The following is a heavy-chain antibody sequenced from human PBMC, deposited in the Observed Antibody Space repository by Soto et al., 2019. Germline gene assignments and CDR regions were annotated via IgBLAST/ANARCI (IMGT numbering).Heavy chain of an antibody. CDR1: GYTFTSYA. CDR2: INAGNGNT. D-gene: IGHD1-20*01. CDR3: ARGITLPTPLDY. J-gene: IGHJ4*02. Sequence: ASVKVSCKASGYTFTSYAMHWVRQAPGQRLEWMGWINAGNGNTKYSQKIQGRVTITRDTSASTANMKLSSLRSEDTAVYYCARGITLPTPLDYWGQGTLVTVSS. V-gene: IGHV1-3*01.